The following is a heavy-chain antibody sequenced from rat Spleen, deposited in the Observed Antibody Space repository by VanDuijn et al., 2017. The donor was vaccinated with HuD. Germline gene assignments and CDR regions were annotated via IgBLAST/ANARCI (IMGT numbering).Heavy chain of an antibody. Sequence: QVQLKESGPGLVQPSQTLSLTCTVSGFSLTNNHVTWVRQPPGQGLEWMGIIWTGGGTAYNSLLESRLSITRDISKSQVFLKMDSLQAEDTATYYCARDEGYGGSLDYWGQGVMVTVSS. CDR3: ARDEGYGGSLDY. J-gene: IGHJ2*01. V-gene: IGHV2-43*01. CDR1: GFSLTNNH. D-gene: IGHD1-11*01. CDR2: IWTGGGT.